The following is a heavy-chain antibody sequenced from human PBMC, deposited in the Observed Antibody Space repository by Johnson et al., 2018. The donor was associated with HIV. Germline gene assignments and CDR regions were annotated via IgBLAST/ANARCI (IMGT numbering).Heavy chain of an antibody. Sequence: VQLVESGGGLIQPGGSLRLSCAASGFTVSSNYMSWVRQAPGKGLEWVSVIHRGGSTYYADSVKGSFTISRDNSKDTLYLQMNSLRGEDTAVYYCARDWGTVTSGFGAFDIWGQGTMVTVSS. D-gene: IGHD4-17*01. CDR1: GFTVSSNY. CDR3: ARDWGTVTSGFGAFDI. CDR2: IHRGGST. V-gene: IGHV3-53*01. J-gene: IGHJ3*02.